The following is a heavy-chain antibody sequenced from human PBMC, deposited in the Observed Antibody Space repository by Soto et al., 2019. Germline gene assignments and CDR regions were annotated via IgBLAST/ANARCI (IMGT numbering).Heavy chain of an antibody. CDR3: ARGRTVSSIGPLLV. J-gene: IGHJ1*01. V-gene: IGHV1-18*01. Sequence: ASVKVSCKASGYNFLNFGVSWVRQAPGQGLEWMGWVSPKSGSTDYARKVQGRVTMTTDTSTTTAYMELRGLRSDDTAVYYCARGRTVSSIGPLLVWGQGTLVTISS. CDR2: VSPKSGST. CDR1: GYNFLNFG. D-gene: IGHD1-1*01.